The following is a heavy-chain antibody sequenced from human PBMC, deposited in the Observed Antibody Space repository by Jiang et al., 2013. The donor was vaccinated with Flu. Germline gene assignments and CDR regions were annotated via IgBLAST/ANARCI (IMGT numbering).Heavy chain of an antibody. CDR1: GYSFTSYW. V-gene: IGHV5-51*01. D-gene: IGHD4-17*01. CDR3: AIPPXTVTTGSLAFDI. CDR2: IYPGDSDT. Sequence: CGAEVKKPGESLKISCKGSGYSFTSYWIGWVRQMPGKGLEWMGIIYPGDSDTRYSPSFQGQVTISADKSISTAYLQWSSLKASDTAMYYCAIPPXTVTTGSLAFDIWGQGTMVTVSS. J-gene: IGHJ3*02.